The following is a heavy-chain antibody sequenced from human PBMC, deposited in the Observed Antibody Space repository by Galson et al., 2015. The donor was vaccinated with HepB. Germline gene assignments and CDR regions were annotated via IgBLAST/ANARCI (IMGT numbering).Heavy chain of an antibody. CDR2: IRSKAYGGTT. Sequence: SLRLSCAASGFTFGDYAMSWVRQAPGKGLEWVGFIRSKAYGGTTEYAASVKGRFTISRDDSKSVAYLQMNSLKTEDTAVYYCTRDMPYCGGDCYGSGFDYWGQGTLVTVSS. J-gene: IGHJ4*02. V-gene: IGHV3-49*04. CDR3: TRDMPYCGGDCYGSGFDY. D-gene: IGHD2-21*02. CDR1: GFTFGDYA.